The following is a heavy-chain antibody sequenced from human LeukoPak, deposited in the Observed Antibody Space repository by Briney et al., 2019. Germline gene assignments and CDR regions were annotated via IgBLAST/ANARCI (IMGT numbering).Heavy chain of an antibody. Sequence: GGSLRLSCAASGFTFSSYWMTWVHQAPGMGLEWVANIKQDGSEKYYVDSVKGRFTISSDNAKNSLYLQMNSLRAEDTAVYFCARGINWFDSWGQGTLVTVSS. CDR3: ARGINWFDS. CDR2: IKQDGSEK. CDR1: GFTFSSYW. J-gene: IGHJ5*01. V-gene: IGHV3-7*01.